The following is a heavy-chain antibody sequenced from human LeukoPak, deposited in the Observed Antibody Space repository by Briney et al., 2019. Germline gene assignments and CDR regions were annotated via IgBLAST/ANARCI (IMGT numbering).Heavy chain of an antibody. J-gene: IGHJ4*02. CDR3: ARDGGMTTVTNFDY. Sequence: PGGSLRLSCAASGFTFSSDSMNWVRQAPGRGQKWVSSISSSSSYIYYADSVKGRFTISRDNAKNSLYLQMTSLRAEHTAVYYCARDGGMTTVTNFDYWGQGTLVTVSS. D-gene: IGHD4-17*01. V-gene: IGHV3-21*01. CDR1: GFTFSSDS. CDR2: ISSSSSYI.